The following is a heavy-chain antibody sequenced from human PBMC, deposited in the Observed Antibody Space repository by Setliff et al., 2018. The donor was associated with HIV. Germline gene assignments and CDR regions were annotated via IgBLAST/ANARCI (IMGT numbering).Heavy chain of an antibody. CDR3: ATRPRDDFWSGFDY. CDR1: GYTLTELS. Sequence: ASVKVSCKVSGYTLTELSMHWVRQAPGKGLEWMGGFDPEDGETIYAQKFQGRVTMTEDTSIDTAYMRMSSLRSEDTAVYYCATRPRDDFWSGFDYWGRGTLVTVSS. CDR2: FDPEDGET. V-gene: IGHV1-24*01. D-gene: IGHD3-3*01. J-gene: IGHJ4*02.